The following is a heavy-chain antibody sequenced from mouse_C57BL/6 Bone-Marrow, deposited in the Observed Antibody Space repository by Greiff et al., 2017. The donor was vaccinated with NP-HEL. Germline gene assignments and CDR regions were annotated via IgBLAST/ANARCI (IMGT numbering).Heavy chain of an antibody. V-gene: IGHV1-81*01. CDR2: IYPRSGNT. Sequence: VQLQQSGAELARPGASVKLSCKASGYTFTSYGISWVKQSTGKGLEWIGEIYPRSGNTYYNEKFKGKATLTADKSSSTAYMELRSLTSEDSAVYFSARRGYGYSAWFAYWGQGTLVTVSA. CDR1: GYTFTSYG. CDR3: ARRGYGYSAWFAY. J-gene: IGHJ3*01. D-gene: IGHD2-2*01.